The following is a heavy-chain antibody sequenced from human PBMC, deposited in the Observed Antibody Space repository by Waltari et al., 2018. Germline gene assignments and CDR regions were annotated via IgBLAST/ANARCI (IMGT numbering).Heavy chain of an antibody. Sequence: QLQLQESGPGLVKPSETLSLTCTVSGGSISSSSYYWGWIRQPPGKGLEWIGSIYYSGSTYYNPSLKSRVTISVDTSKNQFSLKLSSVTAADTAVYYCARVGYNWNYVWWFDPWGQGTLVTVSS. CDR2: IYYSGST. J-gene: IGHJ5*02. V-gene: IGHV4-39*07. CDR1: GGSISSSSYY. CDR3: ARVGYNWNYVWWFDP. D-gene: IGHD1-7*01.